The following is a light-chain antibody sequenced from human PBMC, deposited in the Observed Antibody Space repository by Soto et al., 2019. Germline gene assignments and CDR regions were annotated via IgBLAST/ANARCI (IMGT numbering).Light chain of an antibody. CDR2: AAS. CDR1: QNISSY. V-gene: IGKV1-39*01. Sequence: DIQMTQSPSSLSASVGDRVTITCRASQNISSYLNWYQQKPGKAPKLLLYAASSLQSGVPSRFSGSVSGTDFTLTISSLQPEDFATYYGQQSYSTPWTFGPGTKVEIK. CDR3: QQSYSTPWT. J-gene: IGKJ1*01.